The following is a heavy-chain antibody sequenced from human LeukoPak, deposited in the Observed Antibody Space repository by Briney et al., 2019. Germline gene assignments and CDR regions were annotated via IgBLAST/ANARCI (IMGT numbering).Heavy chain of an antibody. CDR2: INHSGST. Sequence: SETLSLTCTVSGGSISSSSYYWSWIRQPPGKGLEWIGEINHSGSTNYNPSLKSRVTISVDTSKNQFSLKLSSVTAADTAVYYCARGRKRAYYMDVWGKGTTVTVSS. J-gene: IGHJ6*03. V-gene: IGHV4-39*07. CDR3: ARGRKRAYYMDV. CDR1: GGSISSSSYY. D-gene: IGHD5-24*01.